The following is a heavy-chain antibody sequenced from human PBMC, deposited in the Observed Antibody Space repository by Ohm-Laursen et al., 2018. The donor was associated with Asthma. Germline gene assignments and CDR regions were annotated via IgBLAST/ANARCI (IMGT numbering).Heavy chain of an antibody. CDR1: GFTFSSYA. CDR2: ISGSGGTT. Sequence: SLRLSCAASGFTFSSYAMSWVRQAPAKGLEWVSGISGSGGTTYYADSVKGRFTISRDNSKNTLYLQMNSLRAEDTAVYYCAKDRGSSNWGSRYYFDYWGQGTLVTVSS. V-gene: IGHV3-23*01. CDR3: AKDRGSSNWGSRYYFDY. D-gene: IGHD7-27*01. J-gene: IGHJ4*02.